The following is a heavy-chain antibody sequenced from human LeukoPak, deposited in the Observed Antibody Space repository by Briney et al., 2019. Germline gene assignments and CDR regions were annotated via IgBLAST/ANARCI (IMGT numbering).Heavy chain of an antibody. CDR3: ARTFWSGYLNWFDP. CDR2: INPNSGGT. V-gene: IGHV1-2*02. D-gene: IGHD3-3*01. J-gene: IGHJ5*02. Sequence: ASVKVSCKASGYTFTGYYMHWVRQAPGQGLEWMGWINPNSGGTNYAQKFQGRVTMTRDTSISTAYMELSRLRSDDTAVYYCARTFWSGYLNWFDPWGQGTLVTVSS. CDR1: GYTFTGYY.